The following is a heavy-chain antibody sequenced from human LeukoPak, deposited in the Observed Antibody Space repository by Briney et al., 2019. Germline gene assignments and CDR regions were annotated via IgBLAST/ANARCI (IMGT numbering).Heavy chain of an antibody. J-gene: IGHJ4*02. Sequence: SETLSLTCTVSGGTISRYYWSWIRQSPGKGLEWIGYIYSSGSTNSSPSLKSRVSISVDTSKNQFSLNLRSVTAADTAMYYCARHESAVGALFHWDQGFLVTVSS. CDR2: IYSSGST. CDR3: ARHESAVGALFH. CDR1: GGTISRYY. D-gene: IGHD1-26*01. V-gene: IGHV4-59*08.